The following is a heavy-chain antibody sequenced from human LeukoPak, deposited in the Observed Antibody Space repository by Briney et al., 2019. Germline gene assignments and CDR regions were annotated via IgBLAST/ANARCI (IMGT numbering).Heavy chain of an antibody. Sequence: ASVKVSCKASGYTFTSYGISGVRQAPGQGLEWMGWSSAYNGNTNYAQKLQGRVTMTTDTPTSTAYMELRSLRSDDPAVYYCARVDTFGEFDYWGQGTLVTVSS. J-gene: IGHJ4*02. CDR3: ARVDTFGEFDY. CDR2: SSAYNGNT. V-gene: IGHV1-18*01. D-gene: IGHD3-10*01. CDR1: GYTFTSYG.